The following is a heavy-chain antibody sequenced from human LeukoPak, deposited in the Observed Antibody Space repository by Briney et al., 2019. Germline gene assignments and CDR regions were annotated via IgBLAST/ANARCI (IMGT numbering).Heavy chain of an antibody. J-gene: IGHJ4*02. V-gene: IGHV4-34*01. CDR3: ARGNYDYFDS. D-gene: IGHD1-7*01. CDR2: INHSGST. Sequence: SETLSPTCAVYGGSFSGYHWSWIRQPPGKGLEWIGEINHSGSTNYNPSLKSRVTISVDTSKNQFSLKLSSVTAADTAVYFCARGNYDYFDSWGQGTLVTVSS. CDR1: GGSFSGYH.